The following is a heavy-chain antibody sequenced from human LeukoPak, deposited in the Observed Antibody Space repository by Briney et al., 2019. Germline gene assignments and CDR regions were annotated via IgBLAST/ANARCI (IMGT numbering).Heavy chain of an antibody. CDR1: GGTFSTFA. Sequence: ASVKVSCKASGGTFSTFALSWVRQAPGRGLDWMGGIIPILRTANYAQKFQGRVTITADESTGTAYMELSSLRSEDTALYYCATSPTGDSPGYWGQGTLVTVSS. CDR2: IIPILRTA. J-gene: IGHJ4*02. CDR3: ATSPTGDSPGY. D-gene: IGHD2-21*02. V-gene: IGHV1-69*13.